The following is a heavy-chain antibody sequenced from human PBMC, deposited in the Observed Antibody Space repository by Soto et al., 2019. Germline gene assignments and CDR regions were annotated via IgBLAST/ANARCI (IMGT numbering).Heavy chain of an antibody. V-gene: IGHV1-24*01. CDR2: FDPEDGET. Sequence: ASVKVACKVSGYTLTELSMHWVRQAPGKGLEWMGGFDPEDGETIYAQKFQGRVTMTEDTSTDTAYMELNSLRSEDTAVYYCATDLGPAGVGATINYYYYGMDVWGQGNKVTRSS. D-gene: IGHD1-26*01. CDR1: GYTLTELS. CDR3: ATDLGPAGVGATINYYYYGMDV. J-gene: IGHJ6*02.